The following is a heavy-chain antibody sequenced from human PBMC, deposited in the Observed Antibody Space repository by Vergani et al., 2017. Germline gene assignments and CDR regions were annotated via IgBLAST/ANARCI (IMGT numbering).Heavy chain of an antibody. Sequence: EVQLLESGGGLVQPGGSLRLSCAASGFTFSSYAMSWVRQAPGKGLEWVSAISGSGGSTYYADSVKGRFTISRDNSKNTLYLQMNSLRAEDTAVYYCAKDHETSIDIVVVPAATFPWGQGTLVTVSS. V-gene: IGHV3-23*01. CDR1: GFTFSSYA. D-gene: IGHD2-2*01. CDR2: ISGSGGST. J-gene: IGHJ5*02. CDR3: AKDHETSIDIVVVPAATFP.